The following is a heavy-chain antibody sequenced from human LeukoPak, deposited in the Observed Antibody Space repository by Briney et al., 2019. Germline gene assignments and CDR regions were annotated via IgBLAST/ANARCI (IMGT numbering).Heavy chain of an antibody. CDR1: GFIFSTYG. CDR2: ISYDGSNR. Sequence: GTSLRLSCAASGFIFSTYGMHWVRQAPGKGLEWVAAISYDGSNRYYADSVKGRFTISRDSSKNTVSLQMNSLTAEDTAVYYCASTSGWYEPIDYWGQGTLVTVSS. D-gene: IGHD6-19*01. V-gene: IGHV3-30*03. CDR3: ASTSGWYEPIDY. J-gene: IGHJ4*02.